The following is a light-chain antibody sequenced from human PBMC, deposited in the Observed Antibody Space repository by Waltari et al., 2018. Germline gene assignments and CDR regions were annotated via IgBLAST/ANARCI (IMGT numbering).Light chain of an antibody. Sequence: QSALTQPASVSGSPGQSITISCTGTSSDVGCYNLVSWYQHHPGKAPKLMLYEGSKRPSGVSNRFSCSKSGNTASLTISGLQAEDEADYYCCSYAGSNTYVFGTGTKVTVL. CDR1: SSDVGCYNL. CDR2: EGS. J-gene: IGLJ1*01. V-gene: IGLV2-23*01. CDR3: CSYAGSNTYV.